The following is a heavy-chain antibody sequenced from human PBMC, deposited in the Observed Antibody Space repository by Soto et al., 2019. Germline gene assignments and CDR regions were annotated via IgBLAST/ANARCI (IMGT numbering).Heavy chain of an antibody. CDR3: ARGLARYCSSTSCYAGSHYYYMDV. CDR1: GYTFTSYD. D-gene: IGHD2-2*01. CDR2: MNPNSGNT. J-gene: IGHJ6*03. Sequence: ASVKVSCKASGYTFTSYDINWVRQATGQGLEWMGWMNPNSGNTGYAQKFQGRVTMTRNTSISTAYMELSSLRSEDTAVYYCARGLARYCSSTSCYAGSHYYYMDVWGKGTTVTVSS. V-gene: IGHV1-8*01.